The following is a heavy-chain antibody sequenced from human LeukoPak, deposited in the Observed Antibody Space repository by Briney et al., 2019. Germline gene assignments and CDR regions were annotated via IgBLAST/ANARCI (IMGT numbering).Heavy chain of an antibody. CDR1: GFIFSDYY. V-gene: IGHV3-11*06. CDR2: ISSSSTYT. D-gene: IGHD3-3*01. Sequence: GGSLRLSCTASGFIFSDYYMSWIRQAPRKALEWLSYISSSSTYTNYADSVKGRFTISRDNAKNSLFLQMNSLRDEDTAMYYCARGKVFRTDYYYYGMDVWGQGTTVTVSS. J-gene: IGHJ6*02. CDR3: ARGKVFRTDYYYYGMDV.